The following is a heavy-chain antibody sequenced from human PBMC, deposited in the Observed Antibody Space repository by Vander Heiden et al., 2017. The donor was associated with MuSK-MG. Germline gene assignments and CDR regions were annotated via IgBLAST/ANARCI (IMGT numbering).Heavy chain of an antibody. D-gene: IGHD3-16*01. CDR3: ARDIGDPHYYYYYMDV. J-gene: IGHJ6*03. CDR1: GYTFTGSY. V-gene: IGHV1-2*02. CDR2: INPNSGGT. Sequence: QVQLVQSGAEVKKPGASVKVSCKASGYTFTGSYMHWVRQAPGQGLEWMGWINPNSGGTNYAQKFQGRVTMTRDTSISTAYMELSRLRSDDTAVYYCARDIGDPHYYYYYMDVWGKGTTVTVTS.